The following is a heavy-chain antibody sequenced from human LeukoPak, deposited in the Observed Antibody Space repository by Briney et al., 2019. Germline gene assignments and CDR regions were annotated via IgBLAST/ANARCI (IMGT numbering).Heavy chain of an antibody. CDR2: ISSSSSTI. CDR1: GFTFSSYS. J-gene: IGHJ5*02. D-gene: IGHD2-2*01. V-gene: IGHV3-48*01. CDR3: ASSYCSSTSCYSVP. Sequence: GGSLRPSCAASGFTFSSYSMNWVRQAPGKGLEWVSYISSSSSTIYYADSVKGRFTISRDNAKNSLYLQMNSLRAEDTAVYYCASSYCSSTSCYSVPWGQGTLVTVSS.